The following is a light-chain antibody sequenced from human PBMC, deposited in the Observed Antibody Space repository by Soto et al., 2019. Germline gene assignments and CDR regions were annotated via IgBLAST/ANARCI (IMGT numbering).Light chain of an antibody. CDR1: QSVSSY. V-gene: IGKV3-20*01. Sequence: EIVLTQSPATLSLSPGERATLSCRASQSVSSYLAWYQQKPGQAPRLLIYDASSRAIGIPDRFSGSGSGTDFTLTISRLDPEDFAVYFCQQYGSSPRTFGQGTKVDNK. CDR2: DAS. J-gene: IGKJ1*01. CDR3: QQYGSSPRT.